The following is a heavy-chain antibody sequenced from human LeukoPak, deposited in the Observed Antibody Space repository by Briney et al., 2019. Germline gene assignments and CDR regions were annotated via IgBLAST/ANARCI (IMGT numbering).Heavy chain of an antibody. V-gene: IGHV3-21*01. CDR2: ISSSSSYI. Sequence: KAGGSLRLSCVASGFTFSSYAMHWVRQAPGKGLEWVSSISSSSSYIYYAYSVKGRFTISRDNAKNSLYLQMNSLRAEDTAVYYCASLGGVIITPHFDYWGQGTLVTVSS. D-gene: IGHD3-10*01. CDR3: ASLGGVIITPHFDY. J-gene: IGHJ4*02. CDR1: GFTFSSYA.